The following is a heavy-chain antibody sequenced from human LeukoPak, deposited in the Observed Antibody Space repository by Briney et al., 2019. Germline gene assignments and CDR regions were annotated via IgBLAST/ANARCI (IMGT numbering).Heavy chain of an antibody. CDR1: GGSIRSAAYY. D-gene: IGHD1-26*01. CDR2: IYYSGST. Sequence: SETLSLTCTVSGGSIRSAAYYWGWIRQPPGKGLEWIGNIYYSGSTYYNPSLKGRVTISVGTSKNQFSLKVRSVTAADTAVYYCARQGGSPDWFDPWGQGTLVTVSS. CDR3: ARQGGSPDWFDP. V-gene: IGHV4-39*01. J-gene: IGHJ5*02.